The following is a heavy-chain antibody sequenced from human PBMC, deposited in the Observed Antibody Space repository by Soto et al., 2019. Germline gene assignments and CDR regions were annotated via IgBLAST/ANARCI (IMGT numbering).Heavy chain of an antibody. J-gene: IGHJ4*02. D-gene: IGHD3-10*01. CDR1: GFTFDDYA. CDR2: ISWNSGSI. Sequence: EVQLVESGGVLVQPGRSLRLSCADSGFTFDDYAMHWVRQAPGKGLEWVSGISWNSGSIGYADYVNGRLTISRDNANNSLYQEQNSLSAEDTAWYYCAKDSPSKFLWFGEFDYWGQGTLVTVSS. V-gene: IGHV3-9*01. CDR3: AKDSPSKFLWFGEFDY.